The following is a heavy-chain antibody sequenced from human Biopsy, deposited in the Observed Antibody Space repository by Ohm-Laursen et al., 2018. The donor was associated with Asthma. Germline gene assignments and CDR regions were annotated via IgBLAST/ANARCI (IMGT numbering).Heavy chain of an antibody. V-gene: IGHV1-3*01. CDR2: INAGNGNT. CDR3: ARTYYDFLTGQVNDAFDI. CDR1: GYTFISYA. D-gene: IGHD3-9*01. J-gene: IGHJ3*02. Sequence: ASVKVTCKASGYTFISYAIHWVRQAPGQRLEWMGWINAGNGNTKYSQKFQGRVTITRDTSASTAYMELSSLRSEDTAVYYCARTYYDFLTGQVNDAFDIWGQGTMVTVSS.